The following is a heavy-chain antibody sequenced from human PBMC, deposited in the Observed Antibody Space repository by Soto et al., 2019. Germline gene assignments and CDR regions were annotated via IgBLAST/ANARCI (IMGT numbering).Heavy chain of an antibody. CDR3: AKDGGYCSGGSCYDGYNWFDP. D-gene: IGHD2-15*01. Sequence: GGSLRLSCPATGFTFSTCAMNWVRQAPGKGLEWVSTISGSGSTTYYADSVKGRFTISRDNSKNTLYLQMNSLRAEDTAVYYCAKDGGYCSGGSCYDGYNWFDPWGQGTLVTVSS. CDR2: ISGSGSTT. CDR1: GFTFSTCA. V-gene: IGHV3-23*01. J-gene: IGHJ5*02.